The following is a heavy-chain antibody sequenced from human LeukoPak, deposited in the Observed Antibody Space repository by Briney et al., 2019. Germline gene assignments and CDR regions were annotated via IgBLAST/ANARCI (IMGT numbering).Heavy chain of an antibody. CDR2: IYRGGSA. V-gene: IGHV4-4*02. CDR3: ARVGYNGFGVLDY. Sequence: SETLSLTCTVSGDSISNSRWWTWVRHSLGKGLEWIGEIYRGGSAKYNPSLKSRVTMSMDKSKNQFFLELNSVTAADTAVYYCARVGYNGFGVLDYWGQGNLVTASS. J-gene: IGHJ4*02. D-gene: IGHD1-26*01. CDR1: GDSISNSRW.